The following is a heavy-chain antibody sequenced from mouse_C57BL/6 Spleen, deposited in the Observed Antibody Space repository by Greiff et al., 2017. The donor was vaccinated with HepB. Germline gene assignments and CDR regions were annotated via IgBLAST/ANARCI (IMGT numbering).Heavy chain of an antibody. CDR2: ISSGSSTI. Sequence: EVKVEESGGGLVKPGGSLKLSCAASGFTFSDYGMHWVRQAPEKGLEWVAYISSGSSTIYYADTVKGRFTISRDNAKNTLFLQMTSLRSEDTAMYYCARDLLLRYFDVWGTGTTVTVSS. V-gene: IGHV5-17*01. D-gene: IGHD1-1*01. J-gene: IGHJ1*03. CDR1: GFTFSDYG. CDR3: ARDLLLRYFDV.